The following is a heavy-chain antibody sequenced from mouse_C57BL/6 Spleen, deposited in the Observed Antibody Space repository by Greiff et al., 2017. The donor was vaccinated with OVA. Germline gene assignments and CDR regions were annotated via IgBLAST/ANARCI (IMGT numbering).Heavy chain of an antibody. D-gene: IGHD1-1*01. CDR1: GFTFSDYG. Sequence: DVMLVESGGGLVKPGGSLKLSCAASGFTFSDYGMHWVRQAPEKGLEWVAYISSGSSTIYYADTVKGRFTISRDNAKNTLFLQMTSLRSEDTAMYYCARDGRRYAMDYWGQGTSVTVSS. V-gene: IGHV5-17*01. CDR2: ISSGSSTI. CDR3: ARDGRRYAMDY. J-gene: IGHJ4*01.